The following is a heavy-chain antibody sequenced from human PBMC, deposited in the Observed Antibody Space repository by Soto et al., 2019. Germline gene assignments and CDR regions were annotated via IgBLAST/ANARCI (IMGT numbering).Heavy chain of an antibody. D-gene: IGHD1-26*01. V-gene: IGHV3-23*01. CDR1: GFTFSNYG. J-gene: IGHJ4*02. Sequence: GWSLRLSCAASGFTFSNYGMSWVRQSPGKGLEWVSAISGSGGSTYYADSVKGRFTISRDNSKNTLYLQMNSLRAEDTAVYSCAKGPRYSGPYFHVACWGRGTLVTVSS. CDR2: ISGSGGST. CDR3: AKGPRYSGPYFHVAC.